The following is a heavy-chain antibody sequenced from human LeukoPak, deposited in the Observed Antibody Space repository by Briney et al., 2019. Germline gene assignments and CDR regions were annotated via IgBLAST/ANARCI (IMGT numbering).Heavy chain of an antibody. CDR3: ARDPTTVPTIFDF. V-gene: IGHV4-4*07. CDR1: GVLITAYY. CDR2: IYATETA. J-gene: IGHJ4*02. Sequence: SETLSLTCTVSGVLITAYYWSWIRQPAENGLEWIGLIYSGESIYATETAFYNPSLESRVTMSADTSKNQVSLKLKSVTAADTAVYYCARDPTTVPTIFDFWGQGILVTVSS.